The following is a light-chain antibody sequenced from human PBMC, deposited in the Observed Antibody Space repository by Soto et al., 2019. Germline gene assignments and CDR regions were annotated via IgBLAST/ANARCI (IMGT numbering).Light chain of an antibody. V-gene: IGKV3-11*01. CDR1: QSFRGL. CDR3: QQRHMWPIT. J-gene: IGKJ5*01. CDR2: DAY. Sequence: EIVCTQSTATLSLSPGERATLSGLASQSFRGLLAWYQQKPGQAHRILIYDAYNRATGIPPRFSGSGSGTDFTLTISSLEPEDSAVYYCQQRHMWPITFGQGTRLDIK.